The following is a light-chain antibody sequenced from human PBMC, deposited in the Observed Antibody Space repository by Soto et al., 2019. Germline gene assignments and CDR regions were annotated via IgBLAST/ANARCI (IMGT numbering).Light chain of an antibody. CDR3: QTWGTGIRV. V-gene: IGLV4-69*01. CDR1: SGHSSYA. J-gene: IGLJ1*01. Sequence: QPVLTQSPSASASLGASVKLTCTLSSGHSSYAIAWHQPQPEKGPRYLMKVNSDGSHSKGDGIPDRFSGSSSGAERYLTISSLQSEDEADYYCQTWGTGIRVFGTGTKLTVL. CDR2: VNSDGSH.